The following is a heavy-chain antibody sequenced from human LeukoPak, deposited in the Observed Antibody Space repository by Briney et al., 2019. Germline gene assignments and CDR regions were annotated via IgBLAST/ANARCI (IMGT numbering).Heavy chain of an antibody. D-gene: IGHD2-2*01. J-gene: IGHJ4*02. Sequence: ASVKVSCKVSGYTLTELSMHWVRQAPGQGLEWMGWISAYKGNTNYAQKLQGRVTMTTDTSTSTAYMELRSLRSDDTAVYYCARGDVVVPAAFDYWGQGTLVTVSS. CDR1: GYTLTELS. V-gene: IGHV1-18*01. CDR3: ARGDVVVPAAFDY. CDR2: ISAYKGNT.